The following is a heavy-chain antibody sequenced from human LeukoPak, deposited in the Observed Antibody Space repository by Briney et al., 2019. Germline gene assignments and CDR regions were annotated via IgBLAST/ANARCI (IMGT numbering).Heavy chain of an antibody. CDR1: GFTFSSYW. V-gene: IGHV3-74*01. CDR3: ARGGSSWSAFDI. Sequence: HPGGSLRLSCAASGFTFSSYWMHWVRQAPGKGLVWVSRISNDGSSTTYADSVKVRFTISRDNAKNTLYLQMNSLRAEDTAVYYCARGGSSWSAFDIWGQGTMVTVSS. D-gene: IGHD6-13*01. J-gene: IGHJ3*02. CDR2: ISNDGSST.